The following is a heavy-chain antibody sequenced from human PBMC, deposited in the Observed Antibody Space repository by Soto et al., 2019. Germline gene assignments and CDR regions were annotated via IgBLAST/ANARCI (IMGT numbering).Heavy chain of an antibody. CDR2: IYYSGNT. D-gene: IGHD3-16*02. J-gene: IGHJ4*02. Sequence: QVQLQESGPGLVKPSETLSLTCTVSGGSISSYYWSWIRQPPGKGLEWIGYIYYSGNTNYNPSLKRRVXISXDXYKNQFSLKLSSVTAADTAVYYCARGRFGGVIVMGYWGQGTLVTVSS. CDR3: ARGRFGGVIVMGY. CDR1: GGSISSYY. V-gene: IGHV4-59*01.